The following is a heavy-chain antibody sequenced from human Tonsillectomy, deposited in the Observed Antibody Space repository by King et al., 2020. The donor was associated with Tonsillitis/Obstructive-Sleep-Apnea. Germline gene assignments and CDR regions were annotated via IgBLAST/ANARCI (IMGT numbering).Heavy chain of an antibody. Sequence: VQLVESGGGLVKPGGSLRLSCAASGFTFSNAWMIWVRQAPGKGLEVVGRLKSKSSGGTTDYAAPVKGRFTISGDDSKNALYLQMNSLKTEDTAVYYCTSSLTTHGAFDIWGQGTMVTVSS. CDR1: GFTFSNAW. V-gene: IGHV3-15*01. J-gene: IGHJ3*02. CDR2: LKSKSSGGTT. D-gene: IGHD2-2*01. CDR3: TSSLTTHGAFDI.